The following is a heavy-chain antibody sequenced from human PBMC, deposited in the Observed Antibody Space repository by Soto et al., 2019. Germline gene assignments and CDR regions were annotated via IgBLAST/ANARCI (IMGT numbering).Heavy chain of an antibody. CDR1: GGSFSGYY. V-gene: IGHV4-34*01. Sequence: LSLTCAVYGGSFSGYYWSWIRQPPGKGLGWIGEINHSGSTNYNPSLKSRVTISVDTSKNQFSLKLSSVTAADTAVYYCARDSSSWYKGIDYWGQGTLVTVSS. CDR3: ARDSSSWYKGIDY. CDR2: INHSGST. J-gene: IGHJ4*02. D-gene: IGHD6-13*01.